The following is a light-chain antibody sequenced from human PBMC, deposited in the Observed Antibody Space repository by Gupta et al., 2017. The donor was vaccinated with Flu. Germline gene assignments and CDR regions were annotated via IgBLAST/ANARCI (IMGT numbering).Light chain of an antibody. CDR3: QQSDSVPLA. V-gene: IGKV1-39*01. Sequence: PSSLSASVGDRVTITCRASQNISNYLNWYQQKPGKAPKLLIYASSSLQSGVPSRFSGSGSGTDFTLTINRLQPEDFATYYCQQSDSVPLAFGQGTRVEIK. J-gene: IGKJ5*01. CDR1: QNISNY. CDR2: ASS.